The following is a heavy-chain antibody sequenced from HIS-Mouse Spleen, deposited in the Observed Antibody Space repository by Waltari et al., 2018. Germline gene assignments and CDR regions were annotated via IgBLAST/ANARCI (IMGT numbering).Heavy chain of an antibody. D-gene: IGHD3-22*01. V-gene: IGHV3-49*05. Sequence: EVQLVESGGGLVKPGRSLRLSCTASGFTVGDYAMSWFRQAPWEGLGWVGFIRSKAYGGTTEYAASVKGRFTISRDDSKSIAYLQMNSLKTEDTAVYYCTRVGVAYYDSSGDDAFDIWGQGTMVTVSS. J-gene: IGHJ3*02. CDR3: TRVGVAYYDSSGDDAFDI. CDR2: IRSKAYGGTT. CDR1: GFTVGDYA.